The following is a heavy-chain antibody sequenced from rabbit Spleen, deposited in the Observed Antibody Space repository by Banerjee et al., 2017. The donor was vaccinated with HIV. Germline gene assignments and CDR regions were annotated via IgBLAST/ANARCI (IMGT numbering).Heavy chain of an antibody. D-gene: IGHD6-1*01. J-gene: IGHJ4*01. V-gene: IGHV1S40*01. CDR1: GFSFSSSYD. CDR3: ARDSGSYDYIDGYFNL. CDR2: IYTGNGKN. Sequence: GESGGGLVKPGASLTLICTASGFSFSSSYDMCWVRQAPGKGLEWIGCIYTGNGKNYYASWAKGRFTISKTSSTTVTLQMTSLTAADTATYFCARDSGSYDYIDGYFNLWGPGTLVTVS.